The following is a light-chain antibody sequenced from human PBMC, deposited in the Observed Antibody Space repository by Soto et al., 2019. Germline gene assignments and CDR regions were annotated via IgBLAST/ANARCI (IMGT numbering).Light chain of an antibody. CDR3: QSANSSTVI. J-gene: IGLJ2*01. CDR2: EYD. Sequence: NFMLTQSHSVSESPGKTVTISCTRSSGSIVSNYVQWFQQRPDSAPTTVIYEYDHRPSGVPDRFSGSLDTSSNSASLTISGLKTEDEADYYCQSANSSTVIFGGGTQLTVL. V-gene: IGLV6-57*03. CDR1: SGSIVSNY.